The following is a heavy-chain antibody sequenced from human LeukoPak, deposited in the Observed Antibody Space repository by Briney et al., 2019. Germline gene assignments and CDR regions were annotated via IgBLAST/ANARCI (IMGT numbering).Heavy chain of an antibody. J-gene: IGHJ4*02. D-gene: IGHD3-22*01. CDR2: ISYDGSNK. Sequence: PGGSLRLSCAASGFTFSSYGMHWVRQAPGKGLEWVAVISYDGSNKYYADSVKGRFTISRDNSKNTLYLQMNSLRAEDTAVYYCAKASHYYDRRALDYWGQGTLVTVSS. CDR1: GFTFSSYG. V-gene: IGHV3-30*18. CDR3: AKASHYYDRRALDY.